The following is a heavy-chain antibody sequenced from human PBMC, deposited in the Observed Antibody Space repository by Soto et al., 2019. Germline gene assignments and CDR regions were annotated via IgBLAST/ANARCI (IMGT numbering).Heavy chain of an antibody. J-gene: IGHJ4*02. CDR1: GYTFSSYA. CDR2: ISGYNGNT. D-gene: IGHD3-16*01. V-gene: IGHV1-18*01. Sequence: ASVKVSCKASGYTFSSYAISWVRQAPGQGLEWMGWISGYNGNTNYAQKFQGRVTMTTDTSTTTVYMELRSLRSDDTAVYYCARGFGTSPDFDYWGQGTLVTVSS. CDR3: ARGFGTSPDFDY.